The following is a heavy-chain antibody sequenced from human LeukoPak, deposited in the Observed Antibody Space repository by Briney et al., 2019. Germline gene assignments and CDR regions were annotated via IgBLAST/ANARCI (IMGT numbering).Heavy chain of an antibody. CDR1: GYTFTSYY. V-gene: IGHV1-46*04. CDR2: INPSGGST. CDR3: AKDYGDYVLSY. D-gene: IGHD4-17*01. Sequence: GASVKVSCKASGYTFTSYYMHWVRQAPGQGLEWMGIINPSGGSTSYAQTLQGRVTMTRDTSTSTVYMELSSLRSEDTAVYYCAKDYGDYVLSYWGQGTLVTVSS. J-gene: IGHJ4*02.